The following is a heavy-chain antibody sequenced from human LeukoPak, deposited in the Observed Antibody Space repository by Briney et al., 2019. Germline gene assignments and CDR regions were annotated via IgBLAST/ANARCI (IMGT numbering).Heavy chain of an antibody. Sequence: PSETLSLTCTVSGGSISSYYWSWIRQPPGKGLEWIGNIYYSGSTNYNPSLKSRVTISVDTSKNQFSLKLSSVTAADTAVYYCARHYSSSWYWNYYYYGMDVWGQGTTVTVSS. CDR2: IYYSGST. D-gene: IGHD6-13*01. CDR3: ARHYSSSWYWNYYYYGMDV. J-gene: IGHJ6*02. V-gene: IGHV4-59*08. CDR1: GGSISSYY.